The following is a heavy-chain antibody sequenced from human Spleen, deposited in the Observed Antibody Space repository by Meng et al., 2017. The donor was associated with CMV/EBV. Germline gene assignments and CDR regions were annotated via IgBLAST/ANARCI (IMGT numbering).Heavy chain of an antibody. Sequence: GGSLRLSCAASGFNFANYAMTWVRQAPGKGLEWVSTITPGVRTHYADSVKGRFTISRDISKDILYLQMHSLRAEDTAVYYCTKDDIALEWLYSPVHWGQGTLVTVSS. J-gene: IGHJ4*02. CDR2: ITPGVRT. V-gene: IGHV3-23*01. D-gene: IGHD3-3*01. CDR3: TKDDIALEWLYSPVH. CDR1: GFNFANYA.